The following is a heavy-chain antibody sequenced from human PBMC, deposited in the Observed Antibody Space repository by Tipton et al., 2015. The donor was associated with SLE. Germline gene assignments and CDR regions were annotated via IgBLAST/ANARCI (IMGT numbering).Heavy chain of an antibody. CDR3: ARGGVVTLTQFDY. CDR1: GGSIHSGGYY. D-gene: IGHD3-10*01. Sequence: TLSLTCTVSGGSIHSGGYYWSWIRQHPGKGLEWIGYIYYTGSAFYNPSLKSRISISVDTSKNQFSLKLSSVTAADTAVYYCARGGVVTLTQFDYWGQGTLVTVSS. V-gene: IGHV4-31*03. CDR2: IYYTGSA. J-gene: IGHJ4*02.